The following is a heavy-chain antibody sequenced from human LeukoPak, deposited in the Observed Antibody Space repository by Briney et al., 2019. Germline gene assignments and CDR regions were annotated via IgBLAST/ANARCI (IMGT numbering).Heavy chain of an antibody. J-gene: IGHJ4*02. CDR3: ARGPYSSSWFLNY. D-gene: IGHD6-13*01. Sequence: ASVKVSCKASGYTFTSYGITWVRQAPGQGLEWMGWISAYNGNTNYAQKLQGRVTITADKSTSTAYMELSSLRSEDTAVYYCARGPYSSSWFLNYWGQGTLVTVSS. CDR2: ISAYNGNT. CDR1: GYTFTSYG. V-gene: IGHV1-18*01.